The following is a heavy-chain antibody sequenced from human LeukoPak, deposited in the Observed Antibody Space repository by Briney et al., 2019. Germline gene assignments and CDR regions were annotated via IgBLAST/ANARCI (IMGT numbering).Heavy chain of an antibody. V-gene: IGHV3-23*01. D-gene: IGHD3-10*01. CDR2: ISGSGGST. CDR3: AINKWFGELWHDAFDI. CDR1: GFTFSSYA. J-gene: IGHJ3*02. Sequence: GGSLRLSCAASGFTFSSYAMSWVRQAPGKGLEWVSAISGSGGSTYYADSVKGRFTISRDNSKNTLYLQMNSLRAEDTAVYYCAINKWFGELWHDAFDIWGQGTMVTVSS.